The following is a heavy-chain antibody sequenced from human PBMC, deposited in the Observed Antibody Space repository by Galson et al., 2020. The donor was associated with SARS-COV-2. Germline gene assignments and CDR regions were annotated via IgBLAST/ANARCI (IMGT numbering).Heavy chain of an antibody. CDR3: ARGSVFRVIVIDY. CDR2: IYSSGGT. D-gene: IGHD3-3*01. CDR1: GGSVSSGSYF. Sequence: SQTLSLTCTVSGGSVSSGSYFWSWIRQPPGKGLEYIGYIYSSGGTNYNPSLKSRVTMSVDTPKNQVSLKLNSVTAADTAVYYCARGSVFRVIVIDYWGQGTLVTVSS. V-gene: IGHV4-61*01. J-gene: IGHJ4*02.